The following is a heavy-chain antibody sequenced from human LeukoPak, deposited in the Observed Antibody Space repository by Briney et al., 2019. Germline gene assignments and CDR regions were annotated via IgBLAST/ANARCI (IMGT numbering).Heavy chain of an antibody. J-gene: IGHJ3*02. D-gene: IGHD4-17*01. CDR2: IYYSGST. V-gene: IGHV4-59*01. CDR3: ARDQGDYGDYDGDNAFDI. CDR1: GGSISRYY. Sequence: SETLSLTCTVSGGSISRYYWSWIRQPPGKGLEWIGHIYYSGSTNYNPSLKSRVTISVDTSKNQFSLKLSSVTAADTAVYYCARDQGDYGDYDGDNAFDIWGQGTMVTVSS.